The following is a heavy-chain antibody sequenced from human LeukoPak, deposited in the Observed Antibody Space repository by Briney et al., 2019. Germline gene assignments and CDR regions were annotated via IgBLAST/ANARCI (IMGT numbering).Heavy chain of an antibody. D-gene: IGHD3-22*01. Sequence: PGGSLRLSCEASGFTFSGYAMSWVRQAPGKGLEGVSAIRGSGGGTDYADSVKGRFTISGDDSTNTLYLQMNSLRAEDTAVYFCAKYDSSAYYYASTDYWGQGTLVTVSS. J-gene: IGHJ4*02. CDR3: AKYDSSAYYYASTDY. V-gene: IGHV3-23*01. CDR2: IRGSGGGT. CDR1: GFTFSGYA.